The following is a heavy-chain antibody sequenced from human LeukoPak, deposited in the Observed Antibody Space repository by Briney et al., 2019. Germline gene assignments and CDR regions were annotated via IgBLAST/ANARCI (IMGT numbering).Heavy chain of an antibody. CDR2: IYYSGST. CDR3: ARAADYGYHYYYMDV. Sequence: SETLSLTCTVSGGSISSYYWSWIRQPPGKGLEWIGYIYYSGSTNYNPSLKSRVAISVDTSKNQFSLKLSSVTAADTAVYYCARAADYGYHYYYMDVWGKGTTVTVSS. J-gene: IGHJ6*03. V-gene: IGHV4-59*08. D-gene: IGHD4-17*01. CDR1: GGSISSYY.